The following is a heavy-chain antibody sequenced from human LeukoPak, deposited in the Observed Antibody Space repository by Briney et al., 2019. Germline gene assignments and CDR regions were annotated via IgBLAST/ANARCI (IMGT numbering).Heavy chain of an antibody. Sequence: GGSLRLSCAASGFTFSSYSMNRVRQAPGKGLEWVSSISSSSSYIYYADSVKGRFTISRDNAKNSLYLQMNSLRAEDTAVYYCARGRRTYYYDSSGYPFDYWGQGTLVTVSS. CDR1: GFTFSSYS. V-gene: IGHV3-21*01. J-gene: IGHJ4*02. CDR3: ARGRRTYYYDSSGYPFDY. CDR2: ISSSSSYI. D-gene: IGHD3-22*01.